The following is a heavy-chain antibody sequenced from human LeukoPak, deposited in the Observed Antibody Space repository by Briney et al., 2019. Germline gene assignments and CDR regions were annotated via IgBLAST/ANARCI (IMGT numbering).Heavy chain of an antibody. V-gene: IGHV3-21*01. CDR1: GFTVSNNY. D-gene: IGHD6-19*01. CDR3: AKDLSIAVAAVDY. Sequence: GGSLRLSSAASGFTVSNNYMNWVRQAPGKGLEWVSSISSSSSYIYYADSVKGRFTISRDNAKNSLYLQMNSLRAEDTAVYYCAKDLSIAVAAVDYWGQGTLVTVSS. CDR2: ISSSSSYI. J-gene: IGHJ4*02.